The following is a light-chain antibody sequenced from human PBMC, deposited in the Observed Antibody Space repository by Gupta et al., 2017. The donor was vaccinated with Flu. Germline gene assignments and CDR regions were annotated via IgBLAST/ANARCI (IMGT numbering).Light chain of an antibody. J-gene: IGKJ2*02. CDR1: QSVSSY. V-gene: IGKV3-11*01. CDR2: HAS. CDR3: QQRSNSHPMCT. Sequence: EIVLTQSPATLSLSPGERATLSCMASQSVSSYLAWYQKKPCQAPRLLIYHASNRATVITTRFSGSGGGTDVTITISSLEPEDSAVYYCQQRSNSHPMCTFGQGTKLEI.